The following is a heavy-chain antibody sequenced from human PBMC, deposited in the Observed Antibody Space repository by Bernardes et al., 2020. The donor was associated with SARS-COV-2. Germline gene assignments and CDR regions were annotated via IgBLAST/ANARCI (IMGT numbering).Heavy chain of an antibody. V-gene: IGHV1-18*01. Sequence: ASVKVSCKASGYTFTSYGISWVRQSPGQGLEWMGWISAYKGNTNYAQKLQGRVTMTTDTSTSTAYMEPRSLRSDDTAVYYCARSDAGVRGYGMDVWGQGTTVTVSS. CDR2: ISAYKGNT. CDR3: ARSDAGVRGYGMDV. J-gene: IGHJ6*02. D-gene: IGHD7-27*01. CDR1: GYTFTSYG.